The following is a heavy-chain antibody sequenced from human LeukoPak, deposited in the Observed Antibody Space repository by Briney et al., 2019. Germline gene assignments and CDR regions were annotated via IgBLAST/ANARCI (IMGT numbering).Heavy chain of an antibody. Sequence: SETLSLTCTVSGYSISSGYYWGWIRQPPGKGLEWLGSIYHSGSTYYNPSLKSRVTISVDTSKNQFSLKLSSVTAADTAVYYCARDLAAAGTQFDYWGQGTLVTVSS. CDR3: ARDLAAAGTQFDY. CDR1: GYSISSGYY. CDR2: IYHSGST. V-gene: IGHV4-38-2*02. D-gene: IGHD6-13*01. J-gene: IGHJ4*02.